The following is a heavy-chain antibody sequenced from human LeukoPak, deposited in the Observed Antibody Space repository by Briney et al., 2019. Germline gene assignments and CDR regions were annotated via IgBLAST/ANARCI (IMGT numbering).Heavy chain of an antibody. V-gene: IGHV3-48*04. J-gene: IGHJ4*02. Sequence: GGSLRLSCAASGFTFNTYSMNWVRQAPGQGLEWLSYISGTSGTIYYADSMKGRFTISRDNARNSLYLQMNSLRVEDTAVYYCARTLLNYDPYYLGHWGQGALVIVSS. D-gene: IGHD3-22*01. CDR1: GFTFNTYS. CDR3: ARTLLNYDPYYLGH. CDR2: ISGTSGTI.